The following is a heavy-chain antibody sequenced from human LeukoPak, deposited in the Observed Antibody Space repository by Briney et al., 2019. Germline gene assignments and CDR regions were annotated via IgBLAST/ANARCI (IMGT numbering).Heavy chain of an antibody. CDR3: ARSPREAPVDYYDSSGPLTTYYFDY. CDR1: GGSFSGYY. CDR2: INHSGST. V-gene: IGHV4-34*01. D-gene: IGHD3-22*01. Sequence: PSETLSLTCAVYGGSFSGYYWSWIRQPPGKGLEWIGEINHSGSTNYNPSLKSRVTISVDTSKNQFSLKLSSVTAADTAVYYCARSPREAPVDYYDSSGPLTTYYFDYWGQGTLVTVSS. J-gene: IGHJ4*02.